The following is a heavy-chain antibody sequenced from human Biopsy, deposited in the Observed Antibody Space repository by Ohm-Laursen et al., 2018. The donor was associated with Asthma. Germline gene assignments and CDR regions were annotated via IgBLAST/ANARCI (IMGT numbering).Heavy chain of an antibody. V-gene: IGHV4-39*02. CDR2: IYYSGRT. D-gene: IGHD6-6*01. J-gene: IGHJ2*01. CDR3: ARAVSSSSYWYFDL. Sequence: PPGTLSLTCIVSGDAMSTSGSYWGRIRQSPGKGLEWIGSIYYSGRTYYNPSLESRVTISADTSKNHFSLKVTSVTAADTAVYYCARAVSSSSYWYFDLWGRGDLVTVSS. CDR1: GDAMSTSGSY.